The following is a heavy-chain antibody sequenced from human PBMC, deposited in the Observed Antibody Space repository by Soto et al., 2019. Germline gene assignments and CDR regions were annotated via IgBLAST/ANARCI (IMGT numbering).Heavy chain of an antibody. CDR3: VKGNQLLRYYFEF. J-gene: IGHJ3*01. D-gene: IGHD2-15*01. CDR1: GFTFSTSA. V-gene: IGHV3-64D*06. Sequence: GGPLRLSCSVSGFTFSTSAMNWGRQAPGKGLEYVSGITSDGDSTWHADSVKDRFTISRDNSKNTLFLQMSSLRVEDTAIYFCVKGNQLLRYYFEFWG. CDR2: ITSDGDST.